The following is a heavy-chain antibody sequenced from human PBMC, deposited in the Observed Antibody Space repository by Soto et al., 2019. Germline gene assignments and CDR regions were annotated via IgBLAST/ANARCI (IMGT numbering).Heavy chain of an antibody. D-gene: IGHD3-16*02. Sequence: PSETLSLACPVSGGSIRSYYWSWIRQPPGKGLEWIGYIYYSGSTNYNPSLKSRVTISVDTSKNQFSLKLSSVTAADTAVYYCARQGDYIWGSYRHFDYWGQGTLVTVSS. CDR1: GGSIRSYY. CDR3: ARQGDYIWGSYRHFDY. CDR2: IYYSGST. V-gene: IGHV4-59*08. J-gene: IGHJ4*02.